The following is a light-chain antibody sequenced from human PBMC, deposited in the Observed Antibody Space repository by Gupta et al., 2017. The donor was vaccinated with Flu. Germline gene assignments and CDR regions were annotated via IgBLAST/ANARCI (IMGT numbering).Light chain of an antibody. V-gene: IGLV2-23*03. J-gene: IGLJ2*01. CDR3: CSYAGSSTLYVV. Sequence: SDVGSYNLVSWYQQHPGKAPKLMIYEGSKRPSGVSNRFSGSKSGNTASLTISGLQAEDEADYYCCSYAGSSTLYVVFGGGTKLTVL. CDR2: EGS. CDR1: SDVGSYNL.